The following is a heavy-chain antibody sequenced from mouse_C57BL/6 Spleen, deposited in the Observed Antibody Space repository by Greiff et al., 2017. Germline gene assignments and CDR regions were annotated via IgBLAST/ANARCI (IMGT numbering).Heavy chain of an antibody. CDR2: INYDGSST. J-gene: IGHJ2*01. CDR1: GFTFSDYY. D-gene: IGHD1-1*02. V-gene: IGHV5-16*01. Sequence: EVKLVESEGGLVQPGSSMKLSCTASGFTFSDYYMAWVRQVPEKGLEWVANINYDGSSTYYLDSLKSRFIISRDNAKNILYLQMSSLKSEDTATYYCARDHGGYYFDYWGQGTTLTVSS. CDR3: ARDHGGYYFDY.